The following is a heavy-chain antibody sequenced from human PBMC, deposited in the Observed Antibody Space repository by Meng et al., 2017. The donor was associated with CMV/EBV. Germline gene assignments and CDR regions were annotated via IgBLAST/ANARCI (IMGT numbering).Heavy chain of an antibody. CDR2: ISSSGSTI. J-gene: IGHJ6*02. CDR1: GFTFSDYY. CDR3: ARDLDIVVVPAAYAEGDYGMDV. Sequence: GESLKISCAASGFTFSDYYMSWIRQAPGKGLEWVSYISSSGSTIYYADSVKGRFTISRDNAKNSLYLQMNSLRAEDTAAYYCARDLDIVVVPAAYAEGDYGMDVWGQGTTVTVSS. D-gene: IGHD2-2*03. V-gene: IGHV3-11*01.